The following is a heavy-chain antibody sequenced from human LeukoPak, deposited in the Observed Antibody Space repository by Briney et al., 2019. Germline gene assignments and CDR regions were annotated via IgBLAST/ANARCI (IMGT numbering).Heavy chain of an antibody. Sequence: GESLKISCKGSGYSFFGYWIGWVRQMPGKGLEWMGIIYPDDSKTRYSPSFQGQVTMSADKSISTAYLQWSSLKASDTAMYYCAVTRYCSGGSCYRGAFDIWGQGTMVTVSS. CDR3: AVTRYCSGGSCYRGAFDI. D-gene: IGHD2-15*01. J-gene: IGHJ3*02. V-gene: IGHV5-51*01. CDR2: IYPDDSKT. CDR1: GYSFFGYW.